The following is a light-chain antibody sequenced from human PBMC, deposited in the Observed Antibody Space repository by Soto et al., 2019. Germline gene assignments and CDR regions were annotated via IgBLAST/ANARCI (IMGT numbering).Light chain of an antibody. CDR3: QQANSFPFT. V-gene: IGKV1D-12*01. Sequence: DIQMTQSPSSVSASVGDRVTITCRASQGISSWVAWYHEKPGKAPKLLIYAASRLQSGVPSRFSGSGSGTHFTLTISRLQPEDFATYYCQQANSFPFTVGPGTKVAIK. CDR1: QGISSW. CDR2: AAS. J-gene: IGKJ3*01.